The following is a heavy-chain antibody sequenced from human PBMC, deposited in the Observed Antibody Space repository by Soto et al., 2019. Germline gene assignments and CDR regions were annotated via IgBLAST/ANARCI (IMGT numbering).Heavy chain of an antibody. CDR3: AREANTIYAPHGLDV. CDR1: GFPFDSYS. V-gene: IGHV3-21*01. Sequence: GGSLRLSCAVSGFPFDSYSMSWVRQSPGQGLEWLASLSSGSFYIFHADSIRGRFTISRDDAKNLLFLQMNSLTIEDTATYYCAREANTIYAPHGLDVWGQGTAVTVSS. J-gene: IGHJ6*02. D-gene: IGHD3-3*01. CDR2: LSSGSFYI.